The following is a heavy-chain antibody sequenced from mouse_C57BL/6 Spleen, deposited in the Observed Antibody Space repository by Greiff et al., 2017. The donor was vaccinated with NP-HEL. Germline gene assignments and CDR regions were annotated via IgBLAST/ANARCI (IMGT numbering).Heavy chain of an antibody. CDR1: GYTFTDYY. J-gene: IGHJ4*01. V-gene: IGHV1-76*01. CDR2: IYPGSGNT. CDR3: ARERITTVVADYAMDY. Sequence: VQLQQSGAELVRPGASVKLSCKASGYTFTDYYINWVKQRPGQGLEWIARIYPGSGNTYYNEKFKGKATLTAEKSSSTAYMQLSSLTSEHSAVYFCARERITTVVADYAMDYWGQGTSVTVSS. D-gene: IGHD1-1*01.